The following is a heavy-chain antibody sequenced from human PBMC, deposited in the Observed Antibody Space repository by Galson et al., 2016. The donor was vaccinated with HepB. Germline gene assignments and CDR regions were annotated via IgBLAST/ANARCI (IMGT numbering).Heavy chain of an antibody. D-gene: IGHD7-27*01. J-gene: IGHJ1*01. CDR3: ARSYLLGRGFGW. V-gene: IGHV6-1*01. CDR1: GDSVSSNSAG. Sequence: CAISGDSVSSNSAGWYWIGQSPSRGLEWLGRTYYRSKWHFDYAESVKSRITINPDTAKNQFSLQLNSVTPEDTAVYYCARSYLLGRGFGWWGQGTLVTVSS. CDR2: TYYRSKWHF.